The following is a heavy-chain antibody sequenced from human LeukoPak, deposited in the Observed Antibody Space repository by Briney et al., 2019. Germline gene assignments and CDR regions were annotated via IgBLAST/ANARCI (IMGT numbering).Heavy chain of an antibody. V-gene: IGHV1-58*02. Sequence: SVKVSCKASGFTFTSSAMQWVRQARGQRLEWIGWIVVGSGNTNYAQKFQERVTITRDMSTSTAYMELSSLRSEDTAVYYCAAEGAYYGSGSYYPLDYWGQGTLVTVSS. D-gene: IGHD3-10*01. CDR1: GFTFTSSA. J-gene: IGHJ4*02. CDR2: IVVGSGNT. CDR3: AAEGAYYGSGSYYPLDY.